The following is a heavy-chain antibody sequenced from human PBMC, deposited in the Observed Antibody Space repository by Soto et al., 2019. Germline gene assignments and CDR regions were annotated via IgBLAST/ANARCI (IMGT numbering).Heavy chain of an antibody. CDR3: ARVGGNDLRWNAFDI. J-gene: IGHJ3*02. D-gene: IGHD5-12*01. V-gene: IGHV1-69*13. CDR1: GGTFSSYG. Sequence: SVKVSCKASGGTFSSYGISWVRQAPGQGLEWIGGIIPFIGTANYAQKFQGRVTITADESTSTAYMELSSLRSEDTAVYYCARVGGNDLRWNAFDIWGQGTMVTVSS. CDR2: IIPFIGTA.